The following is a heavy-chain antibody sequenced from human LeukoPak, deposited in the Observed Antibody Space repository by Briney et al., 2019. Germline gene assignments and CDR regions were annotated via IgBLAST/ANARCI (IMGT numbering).Heavy chain of an antibody. V-gene: IGHV3-21*01. CDR3: ATEDDSTNYYYPRHFDY. CDR1: GFTFSRNT. J-gene: IGHJ4*02. D-gene: IGHD3-22*01. CDR2: ITSISSDI. Sequence: PGGSLRLSCAASGFTFSRNTMNWVRQAPGKGLEWVSSITSISSDIYYADSVKGRFTISRDNAKNSLYLQMNSLRAEDTAVYYCATEDDSTNYYYPRHFDYWGQGTLVTVSS.